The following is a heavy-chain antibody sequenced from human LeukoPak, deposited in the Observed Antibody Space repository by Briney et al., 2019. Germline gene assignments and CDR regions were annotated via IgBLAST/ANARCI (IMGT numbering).Heavy chain of an antibody. Sequence: ASVKVSCKASGYTFTSYDINWVRQATGQGLEWMGWMNPNSGNTGYAQKFQGRVTMTRNTSISTAYMELSSLRSEDTAVYYCARGRRMYYYGSGSYYTSADYFDYWGQGTLVIVSS. CDR1: GYTFTSYD. CDR3: ARGRRMYYYGSGSYYTSADYFDY. CDR2: MNPNSGNT. V-gene: IGHV1-8*01. J-gene: IGHJ4*02. D-gene: IGHD3-10*01.